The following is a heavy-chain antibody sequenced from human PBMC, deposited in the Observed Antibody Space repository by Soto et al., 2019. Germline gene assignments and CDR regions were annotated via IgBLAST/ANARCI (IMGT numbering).Heavy chain of an antibody. J-gene: IGHJ4*02. CDR3: TREAPYYDYVWGSYRPYDY. V-gene: IGHV3-49*04. CDR2: IRSKAYGGTT. CDR1: GFTFDDYA. D-gene: IGHD3-16*02. Sequence: GGSLRLSCTASGFTFDDYAMSWVRQAPGKGLEWVGFIRSKAYGGTTEYAASVKGRFTISRDDSKSIAYLQMNSLKTEDTAVYYCTREAPYYDYVWGSYRPYDYWGQGTLVTVSS.